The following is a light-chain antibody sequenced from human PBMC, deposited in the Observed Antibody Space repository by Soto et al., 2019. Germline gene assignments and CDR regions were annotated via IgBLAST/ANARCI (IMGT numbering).Light chain of an antibody. CDR2: AAS. CDR3: QQSFSLVLS. J-gene: IGKJ4*01. Sequence: DIQMTQSPSSVSASVGDRVTITCRASQTLNNYLTWFQQKPGKAPKVLIYAASTLQSGGPSRFCGSGSGAEFTLTVNSLQPEDFGPYYCQQSFSLVLSFGGWTKLEIK. CDR1: QTLNNY. V-gene: IGKV1-39*01.